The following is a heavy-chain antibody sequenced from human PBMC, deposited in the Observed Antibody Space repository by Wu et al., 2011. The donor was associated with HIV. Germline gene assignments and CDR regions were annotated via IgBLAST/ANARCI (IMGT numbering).Heavy chain of an antibody. CDR3: ARDSEGRRQQYFYYHMDV. CDR2: IIPISGTS. J-gene: IGHJ6*03. V-gene: IGHV1-69*06. Sequence: QVQLVQSGAEVKKPGASVKVSCKASGYIFTSYGISWVRQAPGQGLEWMGWIIPISGTSKYAQKFQGRVTISADKSTSTAYMELRSLRSEDTGVYYCARDSEGRRQQYFYYHMDVWGKGTTVTVSS. CDR1: GYIFTSYG. D-gene: IGHD5-18*01.